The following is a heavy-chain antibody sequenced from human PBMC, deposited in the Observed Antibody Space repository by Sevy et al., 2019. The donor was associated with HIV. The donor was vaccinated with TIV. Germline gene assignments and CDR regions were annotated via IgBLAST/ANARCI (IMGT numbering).Heavy chain of an antibody. J-gene: IGHJ4*02. CDR3: TTDPLILTGYYPFDY. CDR1: GFTFSNAW. D-gene: IGHD3-9*01. CDR2: IKSKTDGGKT. Sequence: GGSLRLSCAASGFTFSNAWMSWVRQAPGKGLEWVGRIKSKTDGGKTDYAAPVKGRFTISRDDSKNTLYLQMNSLKTEDTAVYYCTTDPLILTGYYPFDYWGQGTLVTVSS. V-gene: IGHV3-15*01.